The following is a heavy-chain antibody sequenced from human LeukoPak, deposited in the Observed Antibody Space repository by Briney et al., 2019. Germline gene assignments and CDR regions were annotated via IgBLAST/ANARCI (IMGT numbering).Heavy chain of an antibody. V-gene: IGHV4-39*07. CDR1: GGSISSSSYY. CDR3: AGEVGGWYSFDY. Sequence: SETLSLTCTVSGGSISSSSYYWGWIRQPPGKGLEWIGSIYYSGSTYYNPSLKSRVTISVDTSKNQFSLKLSSVTAADTAVYYCAGEVGGWYSFDYWGQGTLVTVSS. D-gene: IGHD6-19*01. J-gene: IGHJ4*02. CDR2: IYYSGST.